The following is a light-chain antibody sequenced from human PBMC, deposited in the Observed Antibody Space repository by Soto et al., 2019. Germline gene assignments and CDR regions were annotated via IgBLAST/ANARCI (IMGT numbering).Light chain of an antibody. CDR3: QHYGNSPPAVT. V-gene: IGKV3-20*01. CDR2: GAS. CDR1: QSISSDY. Sequence: EVVLTQSPDTLSLSPGERATLCCRASQSISSDYLVWYQQKPGQAPRLLIYGASSRATGIPDRLSGSGSGTDFTHTLNRLEPEDFSVYYCQHYGNSPPAVTFGPGTKVDIK. J-gene: IGKJ3*01.